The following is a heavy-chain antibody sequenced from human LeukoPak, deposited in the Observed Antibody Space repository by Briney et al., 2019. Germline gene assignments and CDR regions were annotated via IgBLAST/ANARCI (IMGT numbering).Heavy chain of an antibody. D-gene: IGHD5-12*01. V-gene: IGHV3-74*03. CDR3: VKGGHKLDIQTTHYYYGLDV. CDR1: GFTLSDHW. CDR2: IESDASRT. J-gene: IGHJ6*02. Sequence: GGSLRLSCVASGFTLSDHWMYWVRQGPSRGLAHVSRIESDASRTTYADSVKGRFTISRDDAKNTMYLQMNSLRVEDTAVYYCVKGGHKLDIQTTHYYYGLDVWGQGTTVAVS.